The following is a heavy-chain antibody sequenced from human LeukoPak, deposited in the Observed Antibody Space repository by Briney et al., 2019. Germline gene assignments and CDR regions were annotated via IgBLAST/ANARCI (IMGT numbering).Heavy chain of an antibody. Sequence: SETLSLTCTLSGDSMSSYYWSWIRQPPGKGLQWIGYIYYRGSTNYNPSLKSRVTISVDTSKNQFSLKLSSVTAADTAVYYCAREAINYYDSSVGFFDYWGQGILVTVSS. CDR2: IYYRGST. J-gene: IGHJ4*02. CDR3: AREAINYYDSSVGFFDY. D-gene: IGHD3-22*01. CDR1: GDSMSSYY. V-gene: IGHV4-59*01.